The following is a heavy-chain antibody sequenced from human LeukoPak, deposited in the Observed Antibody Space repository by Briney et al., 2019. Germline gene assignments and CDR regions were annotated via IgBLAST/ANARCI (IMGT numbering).Heavy chain of an antibody. J-gene: IGHJ4*02. CDR2: ISWNSGSI. Sequence: GGSLRLSCAASGFTFDDYAMHWVRQAPGKGLEWVSGISWNSGSIGYADSVKGRFTISRDNAKNSLYLQMNSLRAEDTALYYCAKSPPPYCGGDCYFDYWGQGTLVTVSP. V-gene: IGHV3-9*01. CDR3: AKSPPPYCGGDCYFDY. D-gene: IGHD2-21*02. CDR1: GFTFDDYA.